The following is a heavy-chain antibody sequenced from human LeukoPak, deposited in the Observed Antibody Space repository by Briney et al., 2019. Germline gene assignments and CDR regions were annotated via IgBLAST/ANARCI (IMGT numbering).Heavy chain of an antibody. CDR3: ASPLYGSGSYFDY. Sequence: ASVKVSCKASGYTFTGYYMHWVRQAPGQGLEWMGWINPNSGGTNYAQKFQGRVTMTRDTSISTAYMELSRLRSDDTAVYYCASPLYGSGSYFDYWGQGTLVTVSS. V-gene: IGHV1-2*02. D-gene: IGHD3-10*01. CDR1: GYTFTGYY. J-gene: IGHJ4*02. CDR2: INPNSGGT.